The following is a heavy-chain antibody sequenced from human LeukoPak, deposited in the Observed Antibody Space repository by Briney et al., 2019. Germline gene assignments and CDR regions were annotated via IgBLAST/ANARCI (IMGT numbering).Heavy chain of an antibody. CDR3: AKGGYSGYDYYFDY. V-gene: IGHV3-53*01. D-gene: IGHD5-12*01. J-gene: IGHJ4*02. Sequence: GGSLRLSCAASGLTVSSNYMSWVRQAPGKGLEWVSVIYSGGSTYYADSVKGRFTISRDNSKNTLYLQMNSLRAEDTAVYYCAKGGYSGYDYYFDYWGQGTLVTVSS. CDR1: GLTVSSNY. CDR2: IYSGGST.